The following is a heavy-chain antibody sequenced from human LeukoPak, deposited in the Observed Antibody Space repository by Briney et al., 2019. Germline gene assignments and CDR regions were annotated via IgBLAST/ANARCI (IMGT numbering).Heavy chain of an antibody. Sequence: SVKVSCKASGYTFTGYYMHWVRQAPGQGLEWMGGIIPMFGTPNYAQKFQGRVTITADESTSTAYMEVSSLRSEDTAVYYCAREVDIVATRGLFDYWGQGTLVTVSS. V-gene: IGHV1-69*13. D-gene: IGHD5-12*01. CDR1: GYTFTGYY. CDR3: AREVDIVATRGLFDY. CDR2: IIPMFGTP. J-gene: IGHJ4*02.